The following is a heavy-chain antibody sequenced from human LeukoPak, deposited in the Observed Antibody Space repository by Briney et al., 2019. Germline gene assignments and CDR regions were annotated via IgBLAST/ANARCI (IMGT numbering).Heavy chain of an antibody. CDR2: IYSGGST. CDR3: ASRNYYGSGSSRAGIDY. V-gene: IGHV3-53*01. D-gene: IGHD3-10*01. J-gene: IGHJ4*02. Sequence: GGSLRLSCAASGFTVSSNYMSWVCQAPGKGLEWVSVIYSGGSTYYADSVKGRFTISRDNSKNTLYLQMNSLRAEDTAVYYCASRNYYGSGSSRAGIDYWGQGTLVTVSS. CDR1: GFTVSSNY.